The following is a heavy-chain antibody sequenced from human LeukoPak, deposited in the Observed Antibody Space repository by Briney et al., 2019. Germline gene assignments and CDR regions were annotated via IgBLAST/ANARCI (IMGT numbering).Heavy chain of an antibody. CDR2: INSDGSSR. D-gene: IGHD3-10*02. V-gene: IGHV3-74*01. CDR1: GFTFSSYR. J-gene: IGHJ6*04. Sequence: GGSLRLSCAAFGFTFSSYRMHWVRQAPGKGLVWVSRINSDGSSRHYADSVKGRFTISRDNAKNTLYLQMNSLRAEDTAVYYCAELGITMIGGVWGKGTTVTISS. CDR3: AELGITMIGGV.